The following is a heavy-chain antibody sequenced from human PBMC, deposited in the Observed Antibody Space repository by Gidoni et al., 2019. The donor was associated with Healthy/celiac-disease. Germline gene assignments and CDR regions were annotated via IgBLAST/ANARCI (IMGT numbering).Heavy chain of an antibody. CDR3: TRSITWIQLWGYFDY. CDR1: GFTFGDYA. J-gene: IGHJ4*02. Sequence: EVQLVESGGGLVKPGRSLRLSCTASGFTFGDYAMSWFRQAPGKGLEWVGFIRSKAYGGTTEYAASVKGRFTISRDDSKSIAYLQMNSLKTEDTAVYYCTRSITWIQLWGYFDYWGQGTLVTVSS. D-gene: IGHD5-18*01. CDR2: IRSKAYGGTT. V-gene: IGHV3-49*05.